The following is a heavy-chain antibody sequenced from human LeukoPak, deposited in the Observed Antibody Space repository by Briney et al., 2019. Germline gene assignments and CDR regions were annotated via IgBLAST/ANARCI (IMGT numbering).Heavy chain of an antibody. D-gene: IGHD4-11*01. Sequence: SETLSLTCAVYGGSFSGYYWNWIRQPPGKGLEWIGEINHSGSTNYNPSLKSRVTISVDTSKNQFSLKLSSVTAADTAVYYCARNRGSTVITDHYYYYYMDVWGKGTTVTVSS. V-gene: IGHV4-34*01. CDR2: INHSGST. J-gene: IGHJ6*03. CDR1: GGSFSGYY. CDR3: ARNRGSTVITDHYYYYYMDV.